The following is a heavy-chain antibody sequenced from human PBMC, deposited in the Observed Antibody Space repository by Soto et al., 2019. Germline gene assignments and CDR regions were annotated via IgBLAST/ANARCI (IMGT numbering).Heavy chain of an antibody. Sequence: SETLSLTCTVSGGSISSYYWSWIRQPPGKGLEWIGYIYYSGSTNYNPSLKSRVTISVDTSKNQFSLKLSSVTAADTAVYYCARGGPATLFDYWGQGTLVTVSS. CDR1: GGSISSYY. CDR2: IYYSGST. J-gene: IGHJ4*02. V-gene: IGHV4-59*01. D-gene: IGHD6-25*01. CDR3: ARGGPATLFDY.